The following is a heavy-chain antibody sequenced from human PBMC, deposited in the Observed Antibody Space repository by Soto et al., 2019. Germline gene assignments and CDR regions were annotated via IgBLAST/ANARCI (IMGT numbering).Heavy chain of an antibody. V-gene: IGHV3-23*01. D-gene: IGHD6-6*01. Sequence: EVQLLESGGGLVQPGGSLRLSCAASGFTFSTYAMSWVRQAPGKGLEWVSAISGTGGSTYYADSVKGRFTISRDNSKNTLYPRMNSLRAEDTAVYYCAKNWDTTSSSSSHWGQGTLVTVSS. CDR3: AKNWDTTSSSSSH. J-gene: IGHJ4*02. CDR2: ISGTGGST. CDR1: GFTFSTYA.